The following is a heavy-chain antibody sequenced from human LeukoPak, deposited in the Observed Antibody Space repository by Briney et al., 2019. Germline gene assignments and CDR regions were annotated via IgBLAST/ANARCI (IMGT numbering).Heavy chain of an antibody. CDR1: GFTFSSYS. Sequence: GGSLRLSCAASGFTFSSYSMNWVRQAPGKGLEWVSSISSSSSYIYYADSVKGRFTISRDNAKNSLYLQMNSLRAEDTAVYYCARCRYGSGSYYSFDYWGQGTLVTVSS. CDR3: ARCRYGSGSYYSFDY. J-gene: IGHJ4*02. D-gene: IGHD3-10*01. CDR2: ISSSSSYI. V-gene: IGHV3-21*01.